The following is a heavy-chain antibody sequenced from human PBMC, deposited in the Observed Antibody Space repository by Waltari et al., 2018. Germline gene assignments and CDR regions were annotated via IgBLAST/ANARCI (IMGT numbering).Heavy chain of an antibody. Sequence: QVQLQESGPGLVKPSETLSLTCTVSGYSISSGHYWGWLRQSPGKGLEWIGSIYHNGSPYYDPSLKSRVTISVDTSNNQFSLLLYSVTAADTAVYYCARAGDYYGSGTHIPFDPWGQGTLVTVSS. V-gene: IGHV4-38-2*02. D-gene: IGHD3-10*01. J-gene: IGHJ5*02. CDR3: ARAGDYYGSGTHIPFDP. CDR2: IYHNGSP. CDR1: GYSISSGHY.